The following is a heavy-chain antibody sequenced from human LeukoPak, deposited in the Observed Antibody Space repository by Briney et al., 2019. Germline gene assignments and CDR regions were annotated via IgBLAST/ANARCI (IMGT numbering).Heavy chain of an antibody. J-gene: IGHJ4*02. D-gene: IGHD6-19*01. CDR1: GFTFSRYW. CDR2: IKQDESEK. V-gene: IGHV3-7*01. CDR3: ARDGGSGLDY. Sequence: GGSLRLSCAASGFTFSRYWMSWVRQAPGEGLEWVANIKQDESEKYYVDSVKGRFTISRDNAKNSQYLQMNSLTADDTAVYYCARDGGSGLDYWGQGTLVTVSS.